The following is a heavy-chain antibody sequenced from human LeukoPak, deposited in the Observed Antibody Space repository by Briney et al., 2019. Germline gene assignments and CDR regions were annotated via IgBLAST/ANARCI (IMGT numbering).Heavy chain of an antibody. CDR2: VDPEDGET. CDR3: ATARKEMYDFWSGYYIGY. D-gene: IGHD3-3*01. V-gene: IGHV1-69-2*01. CDR1: GYTFTDYY. Sequence: ASVKVSCKVSGYTFTDYYMHWVQQAPGKGLEWMGLVDPEDGETIYAGKFQGRVTITADTSTDTAYMELSSLRSEDTAVYYCATARKEMYDFWSGYYIGYWGQGTLVTVSS. J-gene: IGHJ4*02.